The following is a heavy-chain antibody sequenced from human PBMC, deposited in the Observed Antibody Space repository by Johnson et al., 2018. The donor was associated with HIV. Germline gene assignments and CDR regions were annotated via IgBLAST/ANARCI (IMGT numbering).Heavy chain of an antibody. D-gene: IGHD1-1*01. CDR2: ISGSGCST. CDR1: GVTFSRYA. Sequence: VQLVESGGGVVQPGRSLRLSCAASGVTFSRYAMRGVRQAPGKGLEWVSDISGSGCSTYYADFVKGRFSIYRDKSKKTRYMQMNSLRAEDTAVYYCAKAGGRLRTDALSIWCQGTMVTVSA. CDR3: AKAGGRLRTDALSI. J-gene: IGHJ3*02. V-gene: IGHV3-23*04.